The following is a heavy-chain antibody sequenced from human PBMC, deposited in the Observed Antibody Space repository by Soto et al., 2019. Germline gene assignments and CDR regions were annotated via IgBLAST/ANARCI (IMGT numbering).Heavy chain of an antibody. D-gene: IGHD2-21*01. CDR2: ISSISSNM. V-gene: IGHV3-21*02. J-gene: IGHJ4*02. CDR1: GLTFSSYA. CDR3: ARDGIVVVY. Sequence: EVQLVESGGGLVKPGGSLRLSCAASGLTFSSYAMRLVRQAPGKGLEWVSSISSISSNMYYADSVKGRFTISRDNAKKSLYLEMNSLRAEDTALYYCARDGIVVVYWGQGTLVTVSS.